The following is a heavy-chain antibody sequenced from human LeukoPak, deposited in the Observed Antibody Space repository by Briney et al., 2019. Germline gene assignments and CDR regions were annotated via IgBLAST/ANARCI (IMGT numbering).Heavy chain of an antibody. D-gene: IGHD3-10*01. CDR1: GFTFDDYA. CDR3: AKWDGSGKNGMDV. V-gene: IGHV3-9*01. CDR2: ISWNSGSI. J-gene: IGHJ6*02. Sequence: RTGVSLRLSCAASGFTFDDYAMHWVRQAPGKGLESVSGISWNSGSIGYADSVKGRFTISRDNVKNSLYLQMNSLRAEDTALYYCAKWDGSGKNGMDVWGQGTTVTVSS.